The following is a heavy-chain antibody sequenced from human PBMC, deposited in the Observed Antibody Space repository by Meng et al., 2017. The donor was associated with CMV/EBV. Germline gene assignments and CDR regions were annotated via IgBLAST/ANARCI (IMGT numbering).Heavy chain of an antibody. CDR2: IYSGGST. CDR3: ARVSYDFWSAVRGYYYYGMDV. J-gene: IGHJ6*02. D-gene: IGHD3-3*01. CDR1: GFTVSSNY. V-gene: IGHV3-53*01. Sequence: ESLKISCAASGFTVSSNYMSWVRQAPGKGLEWVSVIYSGGSTYYADSVKGRFTISRDNSKNTLYLQMNSLRAEDTAVYYCARVSYDFWSAVRGYYYYGMDVWGQGTTVTVAS.